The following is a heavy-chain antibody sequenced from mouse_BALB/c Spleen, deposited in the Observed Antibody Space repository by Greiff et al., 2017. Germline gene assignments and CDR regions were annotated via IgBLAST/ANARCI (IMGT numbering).Heavy chain of an antibody. D-gene: IGHD4-1*01. V-gene: IGHV1S81*02. CDR3: ARRLTGTLVLYYFDY. CDR1: GYTFTSYW. Sequence: VQLQQPGAELVKPGASVKLSCKASGYTFTSYWMHWVKQRPGQGLEWIGEINPSNGRTNYNEKFKSKATLTVDKSSSTAYMQLSSLTSEDSAVYYCARRLTGTLVLYYFDYWGQGTTLTVSS. J-gene: IGHJ2*01. CDR2: INPSNGRT.